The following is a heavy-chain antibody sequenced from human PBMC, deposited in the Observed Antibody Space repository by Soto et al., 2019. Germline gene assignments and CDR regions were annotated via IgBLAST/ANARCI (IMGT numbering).Heavy chain of an antibody. V-gene: IGHV3-23*01. CDR1: GFTFSSYA. J-gene: IGHJ4*02. D-gene: IGHD3-9*01. CDR2: ISGGGDRT. Sequence: EVQLLESGGGLVQPGGSLRLSCAASGFTFSSYAMSWVRQAPGKGLECVSAISGGGDRTYYTDSVKGRFTISRDNSKNTLYLQMDSLRADDAAVYYCAKGNYILGGPGDYWGQGTLVPVSS. CDR3: AKGNYILGGPGDY.